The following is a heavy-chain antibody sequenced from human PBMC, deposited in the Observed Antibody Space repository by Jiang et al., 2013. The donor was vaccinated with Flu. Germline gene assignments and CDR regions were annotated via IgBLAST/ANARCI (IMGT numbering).Heavy chain of an antibody. Sequence: GAEVKKPGESLKISCKGSGYSFTNYWIAWVRQMPGKGLEWMGIIYPGDSDTTYSPSFQGQVTISVDKSINTASLQWNSLKASDTAIYYCARRGYSASAGYDYWGPGNPGHRLL. V-gene: IGHV5-51*01. CDR2: IYPGDSDT. J-gene: IGHJ4*02. D-gene: IGHD2-2*02. CDR3: ARRGYSASAGYDY. CDR1: GYSFTNYW.